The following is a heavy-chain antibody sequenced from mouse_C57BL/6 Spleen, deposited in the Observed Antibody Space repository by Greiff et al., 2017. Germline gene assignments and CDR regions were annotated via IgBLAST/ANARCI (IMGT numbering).Heavy chain of an antibody. J-gene: IGHJ2*01. Sequence: LVESGAELVRPGASVKLSCTASGFNIKDYYMHWVKQRPEQGLEWIGRIDPEDGDTEYDPKFQGKATMTADTSSNTAYLQLSSLTSEDTAVYYCTATPYYCGSSPFDYWGQGTTLTVSS. CDR2: IDPEDGDT. V-gene: IGHV14-1*01. D-gene: IGHD1-1*01. CDR1: GFNIKDYY. CDR3: TATPYYCGSSPFDY.